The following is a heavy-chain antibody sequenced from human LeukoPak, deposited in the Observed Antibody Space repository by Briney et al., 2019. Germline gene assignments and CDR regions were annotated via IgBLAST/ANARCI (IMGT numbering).Heavy chain of an antibody. V-gene: IGHV4-39*01. CDR3: ARQAGHYGTYYDY. D-gene: IGHD3-16*01. CDR2: IYYGGST. J-gene: IGHJ4*01. CDR1: GGSISSSSYY. Sequence: WETLSLTCTVSGGSISSSSYYWGWIRQSPGKGLEGIGSIYYGGSTYYNPPLKSRVPISIATSRNRFSLKRTSVTATDPAVYSGARQAGHYGTYYDYWGQGTPVTVPS.